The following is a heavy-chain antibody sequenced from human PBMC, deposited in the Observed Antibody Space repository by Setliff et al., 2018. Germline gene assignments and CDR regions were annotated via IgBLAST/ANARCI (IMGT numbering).Heavy chain of an antibody. Sequence: SETLSLTCSVSGGSISPYYWIWIRQSPGKGLEWIGYIFYSGSARYNPSLESRVTMSVDTSKNQISLKLTSVTAADTAVYYCARGRYFESSSYYFPFDYWGLGTLVTVSS. V-gene: IGHV4-59*08. CDR1: GGSISPYY. CDR2: IFYSGSA. D-gene: IGHD3-22*01. J-gene: IGHJ4*02. CDR3: ARGRYFESSSYYFPFDY.